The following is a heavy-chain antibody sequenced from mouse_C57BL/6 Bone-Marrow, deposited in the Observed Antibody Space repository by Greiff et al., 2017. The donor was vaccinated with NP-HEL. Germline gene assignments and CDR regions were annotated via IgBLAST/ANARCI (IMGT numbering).Heavy chain of an antibody. CDR1: GYTFTSYW. CDR3: AKKGPITTVVAYWYFDV. J-gene: IGHJ1*03. CDR2: IHPNSGST. V-gene: IGHV1-64*01. D-gene: IGHD1-1*01. Sequence: VQLQQPGAELVKPGASVKLSCKASGYTFTSYWMHWVKQRPGQGLEWIGMIHPNSGSTNYNEKFKSKATLTVDKSSSTAYMQLSSLTSEDSAVYYCAKKGPITTVVAYWYFDVWGTGTTVTVSS.